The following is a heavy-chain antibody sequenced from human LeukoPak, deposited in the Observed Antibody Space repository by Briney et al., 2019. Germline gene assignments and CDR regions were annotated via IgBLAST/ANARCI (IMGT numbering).Heavy chain of an antibody. D-gene: IGHD2-2*02. CDR2: ICWNSGSI. CDR1: GFTFDDYA. V-gene: IGHV3-9*01. Sequence: GGSLRLSCAASGFTFDDYAMHWVRHAPGKGLEWVSGICWNSGSIGYADSVKGRFTLSRDNAKNSLYLQMNSLNTEDTAVYYCAKDRYCSSTSCYTGGLDYWGQGTLVTVS. J-gene: IGHJ4*01. CDR3: AKDRYCSSTSCYTGGLDY.